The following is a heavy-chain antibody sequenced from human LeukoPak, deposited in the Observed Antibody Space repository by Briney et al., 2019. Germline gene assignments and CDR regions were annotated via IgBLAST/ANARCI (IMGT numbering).Heavy chain of an antibody. CDR2: ISYDGTNK. D-gene: IGHD4-17*01. J-gene: IGHJ5*02. Sequence: GGSLRLSCAASGFSFSDYVFHWVRQAPGKGLEWVTVISYDGTNKHYADSVKGRFTFSRDSSKNTLYLQMNSLRTEDTAIYYCVRAGVTTSYNWFDPWGQGTLVTVSS. V-gene: IGHV3-30*04. CDR3: VRAGVTTSYNWFDP. CDR1: GFSFSDYV.